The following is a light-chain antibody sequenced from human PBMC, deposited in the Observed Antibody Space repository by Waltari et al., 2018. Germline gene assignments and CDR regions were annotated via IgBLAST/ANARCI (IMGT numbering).Light chain of an antibody. CDR1: QRPVNTY. Sequence: EIVLTQSPGTLSLSPGESAPLACRASQRPVNTYLAWYQQKPGQAPRLLIFDASRRATGIPDRFSGSGSGTDFTLTISRLEPEDFAVYFCQKYGRTPRPFGGGTKVEI. V-gene: IGKV3-20*01. CDR2: DAS. J-gene: IGKJ4*01. CDR3: QKYGRTPRP.